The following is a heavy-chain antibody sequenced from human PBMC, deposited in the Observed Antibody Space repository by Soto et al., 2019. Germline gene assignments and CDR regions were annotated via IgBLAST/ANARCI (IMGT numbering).Heavy chain of an antibody. CDR1: GGSISSGGYY. Sequence: QVQLQESGPGLVKPSQTLSLTCTVSGGSISSGGYYWSWIRQHPGKGLEWIGYIYYSGSTYYNPSLKSRVTISVDTSKNQFSLKLSSVTAADTAVYYCARSLGGGIAAAEAPRDYWGQGTLVTVSS. J-gene: IGHJ4*02. CDR3: ARSLGGGIAAAEAPRDY. V-gene: IGHV4-31*03. D-gene: IGHD6-13*01. CDR2: IYYSGST.